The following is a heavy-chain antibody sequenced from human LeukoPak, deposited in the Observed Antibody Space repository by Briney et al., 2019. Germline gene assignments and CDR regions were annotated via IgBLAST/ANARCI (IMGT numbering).Heavy chain of an antibody. CDR3: ARDGAYDSSGYPDY. V-gene: IGHV1-69*04. CDR2: IIPILGIA. D-gene: IGHD3-22*01. Sequence: ASVKVSCKASGGTFSFYTINWVRQAPGQGLEWMGRIIPILGIANYAQKFQGRVTITADKSTSTAYMELSSLRSEDTAVYYCARDGAYDSSGYPDYWGQGTLVTVSS. CDR1: GGTFSFYT. J-gene: IGHJ4*02.